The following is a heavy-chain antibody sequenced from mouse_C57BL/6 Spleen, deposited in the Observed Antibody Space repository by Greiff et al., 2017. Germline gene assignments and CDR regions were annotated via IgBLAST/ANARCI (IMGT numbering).Heavy chain of an antibody. J-gene: IGHJ4*01. Sequence: DVKLVESEGGLVQPGSSMKLSCTASGFTFSDYYMAWVRQVPEKGLEWVANINYDGSSTYYLDSLKSRFIISRDNATNILYLQMSSLKSEDTATYYCAREGEGAMDYWGQGTSVTVSS. CDR1: GFTFSDYY. CDR2: INYDGSST. V-gene: IGHV5-16*01. CDR3: AREGEGAMDY.